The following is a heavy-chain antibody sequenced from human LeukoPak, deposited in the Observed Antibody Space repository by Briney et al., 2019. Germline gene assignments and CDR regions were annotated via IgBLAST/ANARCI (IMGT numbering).Heavy chain of an antibody. Sequence: SETLSLTCAVYGGSLSGYYWSWIRQPPGKGLEWIGEINHSGSTNYNPSLKSRVTISVDTSKNQFSLKLSSVTAADTAVYYCARGERGEQNSNWFDPWGQGTLVTVSS. V-gene: IGHV4-34*01. J-gene: IGHJ5*02. CDR1: GGSLSGYY. CDR2: INHSGST. CDR3: ARGERGEQNSNWFDP. D-gene: IGHD3-16*01.